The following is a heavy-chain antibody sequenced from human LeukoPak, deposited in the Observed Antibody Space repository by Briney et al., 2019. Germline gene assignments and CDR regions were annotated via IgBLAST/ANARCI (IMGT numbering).Heavy chain of an antibody. CDR3: AREGAARNFDY. J-gene: IGHJ4*02. V-gene: IGHV4-59*12. CDR2: IFHSGST. D-gene: IGHD6-6*01. CDR1: GGSISSYY. Sequence: PSETLSLTCTVSGGSISSYYWNWIRQPPGKGLEWIGYIFHSGSTNYNPSLKSRVTISVDTSKNQFSLKLSSVTAADTAVYYCAREGAARNFDYWGQGILVTVSS.